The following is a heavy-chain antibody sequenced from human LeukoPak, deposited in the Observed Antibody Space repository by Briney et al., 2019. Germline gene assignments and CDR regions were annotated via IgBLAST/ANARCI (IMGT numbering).Heavy chain of an antibody. V-gene: IGHV1-46*01. D-gene: IGHD3-22*01. CDR3: ARDVFSSGYYVGRYYFDY. CDR1: GYTFTTYY. J-gene: IGHJ4*02. CDR2: INPSGGST. Sequence: ASVKVSCKASGYTFTTYYMHWVRQAPGQGLEWMAIINPSGGSTSYAQKFQGRVTMTRDTSTSTVYMELSSLRSGDTAVYYCARDVFSSGYYVGRYYFDYWGQGTLVTVSS.